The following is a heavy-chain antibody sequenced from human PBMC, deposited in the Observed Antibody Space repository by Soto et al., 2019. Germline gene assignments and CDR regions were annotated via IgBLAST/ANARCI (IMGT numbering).Heavy chain of an antibody. CDR2: INHSGST. V-gene: IGHV4-34*01. CDR1: GGSFSGYY. Sequence: SETLSLTCAVYGGSFSGYYWSWIRQPPGKGLEWIGEINHSGSTNYNPSLKSRVTISVDTSKNQFSLKLSSVTAADTAVYYCARVRRGWLRSGLDYWGQGTLVTVSS. CDR3: ARVRRGWLRSGLDY. J-gene: IGHJ4*02. D-gene: IGHD5-12*01.